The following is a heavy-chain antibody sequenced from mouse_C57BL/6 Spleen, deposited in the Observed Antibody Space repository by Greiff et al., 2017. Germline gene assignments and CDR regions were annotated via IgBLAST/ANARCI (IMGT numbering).Heavy chain of an antibody. Sequence: QVHVKQSGAELVKPGASVKLSCKASGYTFTEYPIHWVKQRSGQGLGWIGWFYPGSGSIKYNEKFKDKATLTADKSSSTVYMELSRLTSEDSAVYFCARHEEGGQLNYYAMDYWGQGTSVTVSS. CDR2: FYPGSGSI. D-gene: IGHD3-2*02. J-gene: IGHJ4*01. CDR3: ARHEEGGQLNYYAMDY. CDR1: GYTFTEYP. V-gene: IGHV1-62-2*01.